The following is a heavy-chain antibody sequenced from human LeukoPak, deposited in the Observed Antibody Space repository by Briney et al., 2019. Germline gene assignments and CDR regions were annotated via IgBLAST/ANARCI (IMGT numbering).Heavy chain of an antibody. Sequence: ASVKVSCKASGYTFTSYGISWVRQAPGQGLEWMGWISAYDGNTNYAQKLQGRVTMTTDTSTSTAYMELRSLRSDDTAVYYCARTIVATIEGPFDYWGQGTLVTVSS. CDR3: ARTIVATIEGPFDY. CDR1: GYTFTSYG. V-gene: IGHV1-18*01. D-gene: IGHD5-12*01. CDR2: ISAYDGNT. J-gene: IGHJ4*02.